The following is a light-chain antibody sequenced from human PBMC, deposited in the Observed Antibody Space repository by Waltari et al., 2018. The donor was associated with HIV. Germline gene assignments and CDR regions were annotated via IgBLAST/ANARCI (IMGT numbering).Light chain of an antibody. CDR2: DGH. V-gene: IGLV2-14*03. J-gene: IGLJ1*01. Sequence: SALIQPASVSGSPGQSITISCSASEHDIGLDYYVSWYQQFSGKAPKLIIYDGHRRPAGLPYRFSGTKSGNMASLTISGLQTDDEAVYFCSSFSSGPSLYIFG. CDR1: EHDIGLDYY. CDR3: SSFSSGPSLYI.